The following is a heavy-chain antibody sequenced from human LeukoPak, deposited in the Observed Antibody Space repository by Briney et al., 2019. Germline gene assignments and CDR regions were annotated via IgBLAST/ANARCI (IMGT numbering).Heavy chain of an antibody. CDR3: AKDIAAAPPYFDY. CDR2: ISSSSSTI. CDR1: GFTFSDYY. J-gene: IGHJ4*02. D-gene: IGHD6-13*01. Sequence: GGSLRLSCAASGFTFSDYYMSWIRQAPGKGREWVSYISSSSSTIYYADSVKGRFTISRDNAKNSLYLQMNSLRAEDTAVYYCAKDIAAAPPYFDYWGQGTLVTVSS. V-gene: IGHV3-11*04.